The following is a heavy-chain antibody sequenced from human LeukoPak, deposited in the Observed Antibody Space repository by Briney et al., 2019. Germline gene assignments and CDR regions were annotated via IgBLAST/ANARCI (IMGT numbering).Heavy chain of an antibody. CDR1: GFTFSTFW. CDR3: VRDWGYDSSGYWQKYFDT. V-gene: IGHV3-74*01. D-gene: IGHD3-22*01. Sequence: GGSLRLSCASSGFTFSTFWMHWVRQAPGKGLVWVSRINHDGSSTNYADSVKGRFTISRDNAKNTLYLQMNSLRAEDTAVYYCVRDWGYDSSGYWQKYFDTWGQGTLVTVSS. CDR2: INHDGSST. J-gene: IGHJ4*02.